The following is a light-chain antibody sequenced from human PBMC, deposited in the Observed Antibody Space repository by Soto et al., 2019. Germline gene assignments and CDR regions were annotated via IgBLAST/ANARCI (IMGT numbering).Light chain of an antibody. V-gene: IGKV3-20*01. CDR3: QQYNSYSRT. CDR2: GAS. CDR1: QSVSSGY. Sequence: EIVLTQSPGTLSLSPGERATLSCRASQSVSSGYLAWYQQKPGQAPRLLIYGASSRATGIPARFSGSGSGTDFTLTISRLDPEDFATYYCQQYNSYSRTFGQGTKLEIK. J-gene: IGKJ2*01.